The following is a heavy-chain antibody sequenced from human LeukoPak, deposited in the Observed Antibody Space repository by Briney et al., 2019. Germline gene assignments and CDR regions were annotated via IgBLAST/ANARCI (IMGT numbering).Heavy chain of an antibody. CDR3: ARSSYSSSSSV. D-gene: IGHD6-6*01. CDR1: GFTFSTYR. J-gene: IGHJ3*01. CDR2: VKSDGSSA. Sequence: GGSLRLSCVASGFTFSTYRMHWVRQVPGKGLVWVSHVKSDGSSATYADSVKGRFTISRDNAKNSLYLQINSLRAEDTAVYYCARSSYSSSSSVWGQGTMVTVSS. V-gene: IGHV3-74*01.